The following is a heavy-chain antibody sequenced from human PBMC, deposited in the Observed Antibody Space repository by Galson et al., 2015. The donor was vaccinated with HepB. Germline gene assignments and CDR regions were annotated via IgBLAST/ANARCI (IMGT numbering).Heavy chain of an antibody. D-gene: IGHD3-9*01. Sequence: SLRLSCAASGFTFSSYGMHWVRQAPGKGLEWVAVISYDGSNKYYADSVEGRFTISRDNSKNTLYPQMNSLRAEDTAVYYCAKDSARYYDIPHQFDYWGQGTLVTVSS. V-gene: IGHV3-30*18. CDR1: GFTFSSYG. CDR3: AKDSARYYDIPHQFDY. CDR2: ISYDGSNK. J-gene: IGHJ4*02.